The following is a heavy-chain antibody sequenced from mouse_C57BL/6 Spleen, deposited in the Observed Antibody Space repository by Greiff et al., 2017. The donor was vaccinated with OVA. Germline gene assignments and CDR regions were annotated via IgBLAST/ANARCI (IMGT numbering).Heavy chain of an antibody. CDR1: GYAFSTSW. D-gene: IGHD2-1*01. J-gene: IGHJ4*01. CDR2: IYPGDGDT. Sequence: QVQLQQSGPELVKPGASVKISCKASGYAFSTSWMNWVKQRPGKGLEWIGRIYPGDGDTNYNGKFKGKATLTADKSSSTAYMQLSSLTSEDSAVYFCGNSDYAMDYWGQGTSVTVSS. V-gene: IGHV1-82*01. CDR3: GNSDYAMDY.